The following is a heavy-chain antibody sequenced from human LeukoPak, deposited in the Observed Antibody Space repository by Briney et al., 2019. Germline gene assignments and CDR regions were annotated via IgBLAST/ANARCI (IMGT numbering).Heavy chain of an antibody. CDR1: GFTFSSYS. V-gene: IGHV3-48*04. D-gene: IGHD3-3*01. CDR2: ISSSSSTI. Sequence: GGSLRLSCAASGFTFSSYSMNWVRQAPGKGLEWVSYISSSSSTIYYADSVKGRFTISRDNAKNSLYLQMNSLRAEDTAVYYCARVQSGITIEADYWGQGTLVTVSS. CDR3: ARVQSGITIEADY. J-gene: IGHJ4*02.